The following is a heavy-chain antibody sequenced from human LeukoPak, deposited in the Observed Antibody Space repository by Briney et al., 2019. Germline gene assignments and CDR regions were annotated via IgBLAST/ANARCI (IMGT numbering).Heavy chain of an antibody. V-gene: IGHV3-74*03. CDR1: GFTLSNYW. CDR2: TSDDAITT. Sequence: GGSLRLSGAASGFTLSNYWMDWVRQAPGKGRVWVSRTSDDAITTTQYADCGEGRFTISRDNAKNTLYLQMNSLRAEDTAVYYCARARTGTRKAFDMWGQSTMVIVSS. J-gene: IGHJ3*02. CDR3: ARARTGTRKAFDM. D-gene: IGHD1-1*01.